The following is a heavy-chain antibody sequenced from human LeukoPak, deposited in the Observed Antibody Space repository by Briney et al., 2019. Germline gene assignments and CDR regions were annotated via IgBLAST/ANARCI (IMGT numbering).Heavy chain of an antibody. CDR3: AREGVDIVVVPAAHPWLYDY. J-gene: IGHJ4*02. CDR2: INPNSGGT. D-gene: IGHD2-2*03. Sequence: ASVKVSCKASGYTFTGYYMHWVRQAPGQGLEWMGWINPNSGGTNYAQKFQGRVTMTRDTSISTAYMELSRLRSDDTAVYYCAREGVDIVVVPAAHPWLYDYWGQGTLVTVSS. CDR1: GYTFTGYY. V-gene: IGHV1-2*02.